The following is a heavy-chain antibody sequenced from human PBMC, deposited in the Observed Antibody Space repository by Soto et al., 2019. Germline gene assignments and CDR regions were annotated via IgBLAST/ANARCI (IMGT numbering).Heavy chain of an antibody. J-gene: IGHJ4*02. V-gene: IGHV1-69*06. CDR2: IIPIFGTA. CDR3: AREDEPFGRAGKGDY. Sequence: QVQLVQSGAEVKKPGSSVKVSCKASGGTFSSYAISWVRKAPGQGLEWMGGIIPIFGTAKYEQKFQGRVTITAYKSTSTAYMELSSLRSEDTAVYYCAREDEPFGRAGKGDYWCQGTLVTGSS. CDR1: GGTFSSYA. D-gene: IGHD3-10*01.